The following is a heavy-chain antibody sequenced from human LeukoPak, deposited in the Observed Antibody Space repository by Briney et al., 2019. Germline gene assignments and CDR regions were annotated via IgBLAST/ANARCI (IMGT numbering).Heavy chain of an antibody. CDR1: GGSLNNYY. Sequence: PSETLSLTCIVSGGSLNNYYWSWIRQPPGQGLECIGQIYYSGSTNYNPSLKSRVTISVDTSKNQFSLNLRSVTAADTAIYYCARRQYYDSSGYWYYFDYWGRGILVTVSS. V-gene: IGHV4-59*08. CDR3: ARRQYYDSSGYWYYFDY. J-gene: IGHJ4*02. D-gene: IGHD3-22*01. CDR2: IYYSGST.